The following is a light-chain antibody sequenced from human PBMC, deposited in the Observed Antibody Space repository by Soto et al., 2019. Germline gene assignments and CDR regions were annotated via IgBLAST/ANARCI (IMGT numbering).Light chain of an antibody. V-gene: IGKV1-8*01. CDR2: AAS. Sequence: IRMTQSPSSFSASTGDRVTITCRASQGISRYLAWYQQKPGKAPKLLIYAASTLQSGVPSRISGSGSGTDFTLTISSLQSEDFATYYCQQYQAYPLTFGGGTKVEIK. CDR3: QQYQAYPLT. CDR1: QGISRY. J-gene: IGKJ4*01.